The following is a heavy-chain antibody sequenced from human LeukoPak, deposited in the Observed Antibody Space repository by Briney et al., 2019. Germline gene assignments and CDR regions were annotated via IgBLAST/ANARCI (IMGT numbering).Heavy chain of an antibody. CDR3: ARAETTMVRGPYFDY. Sequence: PSETLSLTCTVSGGSISSSSYYWGWIRQPPGKGLEWIGSIYYSGSTYYNPSLKSRVTISVDTSKNQFSLKLSSVTAADTAVYYCARAETTMVRGPYFDYWGQGTLVTVSS. CDR2: IYYSGST. J-gene: IGHJ4*02. D-gene: IGHD3-10*01. CDR1: GGSISSSSYY. V-gene: IGHV4-39*01.